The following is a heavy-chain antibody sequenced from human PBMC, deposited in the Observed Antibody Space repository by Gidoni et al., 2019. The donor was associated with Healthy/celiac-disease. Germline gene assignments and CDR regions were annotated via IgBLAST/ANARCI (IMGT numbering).Heavy chain of an antibody. V-gene: IGHV4-59*01. Sequence: QVQLQESGPGLVKPSETLSLTCTVSGGSISSYYWRWIRQPPGKGLEWIGYIYDSGSTNYNPSLKSRVTIAVDTSKNQFSLKLSSVTAADTAVYYCARGGDSSGVDYWGQGTLVTVSS. CDR3: ARGGDSSGVDY. J-gene: IGHJ4*02. D-gene: IGHD6-19*01. CDR2: IYDSGST. CDR1: GGSISSYY.